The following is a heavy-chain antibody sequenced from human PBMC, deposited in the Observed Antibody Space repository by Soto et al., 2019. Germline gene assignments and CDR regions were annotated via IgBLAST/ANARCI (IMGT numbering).Heavy chain of an antibody. CDR3: VRLTLGYCSGGSCSVAC. Sequence: QVQLVQSGAEVKKPGSSVKVSCKASGGTFSSYAISWVRQAPGQGLEWMGGIILIFGTADYAPKFQGRVTINANDSRSTADTELSSLRSEDTSVYYGVRLTLGYCSGGSCSVACRGKGNVVTVSS. CDR2: IILIFGTA. D-gene: IGHD2-15*01. V-gene: IGHV1-69*01. CDR1: GGTFSSYA. J-gene: IGHJ4*02.